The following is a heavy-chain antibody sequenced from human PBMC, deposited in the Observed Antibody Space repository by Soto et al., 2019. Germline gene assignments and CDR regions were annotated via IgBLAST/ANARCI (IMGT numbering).Heavy chain of an antibody. D-gene: IGHD4-17*01. CDR3: ARGGTTVVTPIDY. J-gene: IGHJ4*02. Sequence: EVQLVESGGGLVQPGGSLRLSCAASGFTFSSYDMYWARQATGKGLEWFSTIGTAGDTYYPGSVKGRFTISRENAKNSLYLQMNSLRAEDTAVYYCARGGTTVVTPIDYWGQGTLVTVSS. CDR1: GFTFSSYD. CDR2: IGTAGDT. V-gene: IGHV3-13*01.